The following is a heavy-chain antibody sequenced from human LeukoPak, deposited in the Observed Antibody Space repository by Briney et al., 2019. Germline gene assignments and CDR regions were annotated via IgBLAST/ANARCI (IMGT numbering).Heavy chain of an antibody. D-gene: IGHD5-12*01. CDR3: ARGAKYSGYDSGDFDY. J-gene: IGHJ4*02. V-gene: IGHV4-34*01. Sequence: SETLSLTCAVYGGSFSGYYWSWIRQPPGKGLEWIGEINHSGSTNYNPSLKSRVTISVDTSKNQFSLKLSSVTAADTAMYYCARGAKYSGYDSGDFDYWGQGTLVTVSS. CDR2: INHSGST. CDR1: GGSFSGYY.